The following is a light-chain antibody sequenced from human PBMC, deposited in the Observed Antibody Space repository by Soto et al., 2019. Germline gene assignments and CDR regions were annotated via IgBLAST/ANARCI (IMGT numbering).Light chain of an antibody. Sequence: DIQMTQSPSSLSTSVGDRVTITCRASQYINNYLNWYQQKPGKAPKLLIFAAYNLQSGVPSRFSGRGSGTDFTLTISSLQPEDFATYYCQQRYSTPPYTFGQGTKLDMK. J-gene: IGKJ2*01. CDR3: QQRYSTPPYT. CDR2: AAY. CDR1: QYINNY. V-gene: IGKV1-39*01.